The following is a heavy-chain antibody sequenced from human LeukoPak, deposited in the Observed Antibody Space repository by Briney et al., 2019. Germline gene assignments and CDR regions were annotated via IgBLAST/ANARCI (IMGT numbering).Heavy chain of an antibody. J-gene: IGHJ4*02. D-gene: IGHD3-10*01. CDR2: ISGSGGST. CDR1: RFTFSSYG. V-gene: IGHV3-23*01. CDR3: AKDRRGGSGSYFDY. Sequence: GGSLRLSCAASRFTFSSYGMTWVRQAPGKGLEWVSAISGSGGSTYYADSVKGRFTISRDNSKNTLYLQMNSLRAEDTAVYYCAKDRRGGSGSYFDYWGQGTLVTVSS.